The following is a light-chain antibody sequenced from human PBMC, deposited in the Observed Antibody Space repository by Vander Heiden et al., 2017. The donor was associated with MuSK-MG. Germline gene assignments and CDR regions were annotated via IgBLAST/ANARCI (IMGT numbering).Light chain of an antibody. V-gene: IGKV1-8*01. CDR2: AAS. CDR3: QQYDSYPRT. Sequence: AIRMTQSPSSFSASTGDRVTITCRASQGISSYLAWYQQKPGKAPKLLIYAASTLQSGVPSRFSGSGSGTDFTLTISFLQSEDFATYYCQQYDSYPRTFGPGTKVDIK. J-gene: IGKJ3*01. CDR1: QGISSY.